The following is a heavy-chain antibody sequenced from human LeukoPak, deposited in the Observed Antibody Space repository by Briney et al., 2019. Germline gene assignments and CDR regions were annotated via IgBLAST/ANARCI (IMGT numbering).Heavy chain of an antibody. CDR2: IFYSGDT. D-gene: IGHD1-26*01. J-gene: IGHJ4*02. CDR3: ARQPYMLGAYYFDY. Sequence: SETLSLTCTVSGASMKSYYWSWIRQPPGKGLEWSVYIFYSGDTNYNPSLKSRVTLSVDTSKNQFSLNLRSVTAANTAVYYCARQPYMLGAYYFDYWDQGTLVTVSS. CDR1: GASMKSYY. V-gene: IGHV4-59*08.